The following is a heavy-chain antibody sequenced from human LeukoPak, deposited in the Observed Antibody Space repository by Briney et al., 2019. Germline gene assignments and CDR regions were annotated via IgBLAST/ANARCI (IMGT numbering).Heavy chain of an antibody. D-gene: IGHD3-9*01. CDR3: AKNILTGHGGFFDY. Sequence: LGGSLRLSCAASGFTFSSYAMNWVRQPPGKGLEWVSAISGSGASTYYADSVKGRFTISRDSSTNTLYLQMNGLRAGDTAVCYCAKNILTGHGGFFDYWGQGTLVTVSA. V-gene: IGHV3-23*01. J-gene: IGHJ4*02. CDR1: GFTFSSYA. CDR2: ISGSGAST.